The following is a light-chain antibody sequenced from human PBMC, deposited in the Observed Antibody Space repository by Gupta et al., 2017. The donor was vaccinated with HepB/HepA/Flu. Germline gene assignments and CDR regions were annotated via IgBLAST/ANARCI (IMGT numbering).Light chain of an antibody. CDR2: GAS. J-gene: IGKJ2*01. CDR3: QQYGSSPPMYT. CDR1: QSVSSSY. Sequence: ISLTKSPGTLSLSPGERATLSCRASQSVSSSYLAWYQQEPGQAPRLLIYGASSRGTGIPDRFSGSGSWTDFSLTISRLEPEDFAVYYCQQYGSSPPMYTFGQGTKLEIK. V-gene: IGKV3-20*01.